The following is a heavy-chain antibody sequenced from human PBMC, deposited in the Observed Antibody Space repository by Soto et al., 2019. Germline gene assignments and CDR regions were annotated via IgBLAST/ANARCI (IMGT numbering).Heavy chain of an antibody. CDR2: ISAENGNI. Sequence: ASVKVSCKASGYTFTTYGLSWVRQAPGQGLEWMAWISAENGNINYAEKFHGRVTLTTDTSTSTGYMELRSLRSDDTAMYYCVRAAITATGTRYFIHWGMGTLVTVSS. CDR3: VRAAITATGTRYFIH. D-gene: IGHD6-13*01. V-gene: IGHV1-18*01. CDR1: GYTFTTYG. J-gene: IGHJ1*01.